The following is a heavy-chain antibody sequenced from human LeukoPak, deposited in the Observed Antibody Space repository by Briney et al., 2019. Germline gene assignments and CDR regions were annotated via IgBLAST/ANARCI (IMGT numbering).Heavy chain of an antibody. CDR2: ISAYNTNR. V-gene: IGHV1-18*01. D-gene: IGHD6-19*01. CDR1: GYTFTSYG. J-gene: IGHJ1*01. CDR3: ARVDSSGWDAEYFQH. Sequence: GASVKVSCKASGYTFTSYGISWVRQAPGQGLEWMGWISAYNTNRNYAQKLQGRVTMTTDTSTSTAYMELRSLRSDDTAVYYCARVDSSGWDAEYFQHWGQGTLVTVSS.